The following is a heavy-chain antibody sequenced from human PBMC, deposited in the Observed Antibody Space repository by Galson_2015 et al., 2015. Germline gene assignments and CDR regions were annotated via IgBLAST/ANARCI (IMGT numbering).Heavy chain of an antibody. CDR3: AKDRRAVVMSAIDY. D-gene: IGHD2-21*02. Sequence: LSLSCAASGFTFSSSAMNWVRQAPGKGLEWVSALSHTGSSIYYADSVKGRFTISRDNSKNTLYLHLNSLRADDTAVYYCAKDRRAVVMSAIDYWGQGTQVTVSS. J-gene: IGHJ4*02. CDR2: LSHTGSSI. CDR1: GFTFSSSA. V-gene: IGHV3-23*01.